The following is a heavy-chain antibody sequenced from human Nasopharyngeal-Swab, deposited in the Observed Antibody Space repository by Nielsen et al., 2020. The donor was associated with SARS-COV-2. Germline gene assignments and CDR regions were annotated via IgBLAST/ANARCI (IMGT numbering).Heavy chain of an antibody. CDR3: ARALHIYYYDSSGYFGDAFDI. D-gene: IGHD3-22*01. V-gene: IGHV3-48*01. Sequence: VRRAPGKGLEWVSYISSSSSTIYYADSVKGRFTISRDNAKNSLYLQMNSLRAEDTAVYYCARALHIYYYDSSGYFGDAFDIWGQGTMVTVSS. CDR2: ISSSSSTI. J-gene: IGHJ3*02.